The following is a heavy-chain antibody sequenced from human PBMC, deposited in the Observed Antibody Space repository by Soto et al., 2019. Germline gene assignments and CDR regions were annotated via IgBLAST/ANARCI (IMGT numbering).Heavy chain of an antibody. Sequence: SSETLSLTCTVSGGSISSYYWSWIRQPAGKGLEWIGRIYTSGSTNYNPSLKSRVTMSVDTSKNQFSLKLSSVTAADTAVYYCARESYYYDSSGYPSIYYYGMDVWGQGTTVTVSS. CDR2: IYTSGST. J-gene: IGHJ6*02. D-gene: IGHD3-22*01. CDR3: ARESYYYDSSGYPSIYYYGMDV. CDR1: GGSISSYY. V-gene: IGHV4-4*07.